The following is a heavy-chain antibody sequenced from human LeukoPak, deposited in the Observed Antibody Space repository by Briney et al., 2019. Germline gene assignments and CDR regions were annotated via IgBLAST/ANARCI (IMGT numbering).Heavy chain of an antibody. J-gene: IGHJ4*02. CDR3: AKGDTTWELPHDY. CDR1: GFTFSSYG. V-gene: IGHV3-23*01. CDR2: ISGGGGST. D-gene: IGHD1-26*01. Sequence: PGGSLRLSCAASGFTFSSYGMSWVRQAPGKGLEWVSAISGGGGSTYYADSVKGRFTISRDKSKNTLYLQMNSLRAEDTAVYYCAKGDTTWELPHDYWGQGTLVTVSS.